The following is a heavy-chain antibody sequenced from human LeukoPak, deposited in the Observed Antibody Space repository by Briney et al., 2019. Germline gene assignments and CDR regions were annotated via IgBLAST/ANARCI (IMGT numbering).Heavy chain of an antibody. D-gene: IGHD5-24*01. V-gene: IGHV6-1*01. CDR2: TYYRSKWYN. CDR1: GDSVSSNTTA. Sequence: SQTLSLTCAISGDSVSSNTTACNWIRQSPSRGLEWLGRTYYRSKWYNDYAISVKSRITINPDTSKSHFSLQLNSVTAEDTAVYYCVRGGQGDGYSADEAFDFWGQGTVVAVSS. J-gene: IGHJ3*01. CDR3: VRGGQGDGYSADEAFDF.